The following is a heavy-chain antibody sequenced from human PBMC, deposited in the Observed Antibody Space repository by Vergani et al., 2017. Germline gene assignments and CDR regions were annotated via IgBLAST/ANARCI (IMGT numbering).Heavy chain of an antibody. CDR3: AKSGWLQHLEAHYFDA. D-gene: IGHD5-24*01. J-gene: IGHJ4*02. Sequence: EVQLVESGGGLIHPGGSLRLSCEGSGFSFSGYWMHWVRQRPEKGLVWVSRIKSDGSITNYADSVEGRFTISRDNAKNTLVLQMDSLRAEDTAVYYCAKSGWLQHLEAHYFDAWGQGILVTVSS. CDR1: GFSFSGYW. V-gene: IGHV3-74*01. CDR2: IKSDGSIT.